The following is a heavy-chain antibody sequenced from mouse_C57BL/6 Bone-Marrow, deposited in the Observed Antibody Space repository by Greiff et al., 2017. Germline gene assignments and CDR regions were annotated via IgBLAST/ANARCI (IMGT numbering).Heavy chain of an antibody. CDR3: ARKTTVVAHWYFDV. Sequence: VQLQQSGAELVKPGASVKLSCKASGYTFTSYWMHWVKQRPGQGLEWIGMIHPNSGSTNYNEKFKSKATLTVDKSSSTAYMQLSSLTSEDSAVYYCARKTTVVAHWYFDVWGTGTTVTVSS. D-gene: IGHD1-1*01. V-gene: IGHV1-64*01. CDR1: GYTFTSYW. J-gene: IGHJ1*03. CDR2: IHPNSGST.